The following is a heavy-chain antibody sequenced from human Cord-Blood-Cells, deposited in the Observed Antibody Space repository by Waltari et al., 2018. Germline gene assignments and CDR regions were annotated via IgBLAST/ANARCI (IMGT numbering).Heavy chain of an antibody. Sequence: QVQLVQSGAEVKKPGSSVKVSCKASGGTFSSYAISWVRQAPGQGLEWMGGIIPIFGTANYAQKFQGRVTITTDESTSTAYMELSSLRSEDTAVYYCARDTRGITGTIGAFDIWGQGTMVTVSS. CDR2: IIPIFGTA. J-gene: IGHJ3*02. CDR3: ARDTRGITGTIGAFDI. D-gene: IGHD1-7*01. CDR1: GGTFSSYA. V-gene: IGHV1-69*01.